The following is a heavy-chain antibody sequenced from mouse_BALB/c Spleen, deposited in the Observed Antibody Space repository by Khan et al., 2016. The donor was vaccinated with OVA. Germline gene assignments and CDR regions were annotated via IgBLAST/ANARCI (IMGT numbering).Heavy chain of an antibody. J-gene: IGHJ2*01. Sequence: LVESGTELARPGASVKLSCKASGYTFTSYWMQWVKQRPGQGLEWIGAVYPGDGNTRYTQKFKGKATLTADKSSSTAYIQLSSLASEDSAVYYCARGGITTGYFDYWGQGTTLTVSS. V-gene: IGHV1-87*01. CDR2: VYPGDGNT. CDR3: ARGGITTGYFDY. CDR1: GYTFTSYW. D-gene: IGHD1-1*01.